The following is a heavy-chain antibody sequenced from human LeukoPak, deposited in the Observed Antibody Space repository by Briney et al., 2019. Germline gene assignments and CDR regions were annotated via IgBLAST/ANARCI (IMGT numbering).Heavy chain of an antibody. Sequence: GASMKVSFKASGNTLSSYDINWVRPATGQGLEWMGWMNPKSGNTGYAQKFQGRVTMTRNTSISTAYLELSSLRSEDTAVYYCASPVASDAFDIWGQGTMVTVSS. CDR2: MNPKSGNT. J-gene: IGHJ3*02. V-gene: IGHV1-8*01. CDR1: GNTLSSYD. CDR3: ASPVASDAFDI. D-gene: IGHD6-19*01.